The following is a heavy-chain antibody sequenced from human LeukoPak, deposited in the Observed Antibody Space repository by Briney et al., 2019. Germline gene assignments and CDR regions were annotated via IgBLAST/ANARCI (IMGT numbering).Heavy chain of an antibody. CDR3: AKGGIAVANDY. CDR2: ISYDGSNK. J-gene: IGHJ4*02. V-gene: IGHV3-30*04. D-gene: IGHD6-19*01. Sequence: GGSLRLSCAASGFTFSSYAMHWVRQAPGKGQEWVAVISYDGSNKYYADSVKGRFTISRDNSKNTLYLQMNSLRAEDTAVYYCAKGGIAVANDYWGQGTLVTVSS. CDR1: GFTFSSYA.